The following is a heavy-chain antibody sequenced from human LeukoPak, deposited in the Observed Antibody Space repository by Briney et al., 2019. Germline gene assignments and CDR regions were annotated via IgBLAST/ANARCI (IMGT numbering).Heavy chain of an antibody. CDR2: INHSGST. CDR1: GGSFSGYY. V-gene: IGHV4-34*01. CDR3: ARGRVQWLATNGPIDY. D-gene: IGHD6-19*01. Sequence: PSETLSLTCAVYGGSFSGYYWSWIRQPPGKGPEWIGEINHSGSTNYNPSLKSRVTVSVDTSKNQFSLKLSSVTAADTAVYYCARGRVQWLATNGPIDYWGQGTLVTVSS. J-gene: IGHJ4*02.